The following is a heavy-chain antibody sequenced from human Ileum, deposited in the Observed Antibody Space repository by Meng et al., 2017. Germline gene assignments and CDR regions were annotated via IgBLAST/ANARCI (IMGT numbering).Heavy chain of an antibody. CDR2: VYFTGYT. V-gene: IGHV4-39*01. CDR1: GDSVSAGSYY. D-gene: IGHD3-3*02. CDR3: ARHGHFTPDKYYFDY. J-gene: IGHJ4*02. Sequence: QVQLQESGPGLVKPSETLSLTCTFSGDSVSAGSYYWVWIRQPPGKALEWIGAVYFTGYTYYGPSLTGRGTISVDTSRNQFSLKLNSVTAADTALYFCARHGHFTPDKYYFDYWGQGTLVTVSS.